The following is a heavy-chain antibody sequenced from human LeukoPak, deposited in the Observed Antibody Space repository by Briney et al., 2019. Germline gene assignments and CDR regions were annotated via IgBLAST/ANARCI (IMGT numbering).Heavy chain of an antibody. D-gene: IGHD6-19*01. J-gene: IGHJ4*02. CDR1: GFTFSSYG. CDR2: ISYDGSNK. V-gene: IGHV3-30*18. CDR3: AKDHYSSGWYYFDY. Sequence: GGSLRLSCAASGFTFSSYGMHWVRQAPGKGLGWVAVISYDGSNKYYADSVKGRFTISRDNSKNTLYLQMNSLRAEDTAVYYCAKDHYSSGWYYFDYWGQGTLVTVSS.